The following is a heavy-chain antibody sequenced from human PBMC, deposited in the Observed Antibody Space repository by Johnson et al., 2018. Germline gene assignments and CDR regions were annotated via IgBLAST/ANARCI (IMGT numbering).Heavy chain of an antibody. V-gene: IGHV3-30*18. CDR3: AKRAAAALLGYEYMDV. D-gene: IGHD2-2*01. Sequence: QVQLVQSGGGVVQPGRSLRLSCAASGFTFSSYGMHWVRQAPGKGLEWVAVISYDGSNKYYADSEKGRFTISRDNSKNTLYLQLNSLRGEDTAVYYCAKRAAAALLGYEYMDVWGKGTTVTVSS. CDR2: ISYDGSNK. J-gene: IGHJ6*03. CDR1: GFTFSSYG.